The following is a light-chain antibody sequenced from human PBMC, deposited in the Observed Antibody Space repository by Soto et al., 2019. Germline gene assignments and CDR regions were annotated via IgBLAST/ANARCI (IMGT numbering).Light chain of an antibody. CDR1: QSISSW. CDR3: QQYNSYIT. Sequence: DIQMTQSPSTLSASVGDRVTITCRASQSISSWLAWYQQKPGKAPKLLIYDASSLESGVPSRFNGSGSGIEFTLTISSLQPDDFATYYCQQYNSYITFGHGTKVDIK. CDR2: DAS. V-gene: IGKV1-5*01. J-gene: IGKJ3*01.